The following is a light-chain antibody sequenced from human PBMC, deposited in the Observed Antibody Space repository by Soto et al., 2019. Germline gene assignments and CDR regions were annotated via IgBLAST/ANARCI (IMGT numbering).Light chain of an antibody. Sequence: EIQLTHSPSSLSASVWDRVTMTSRASQSLSSNLNWYQQKTAREPKLLIYAAASLKSAVTSRLSGGGSGTDLTLPISCRQSEDYAAYYCQQYYSYPPLTFGEGTKVDIK. J-gene: IGKJ4*01. CDR2: AAA. CDR3: QQYYSYPPLT. CDR1: QSLSSN. V-gene: IGKV1-39*01.